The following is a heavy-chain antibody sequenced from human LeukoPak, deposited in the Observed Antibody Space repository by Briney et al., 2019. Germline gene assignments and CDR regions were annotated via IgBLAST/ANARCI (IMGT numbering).Heavy chain of an antibody. CDR2: IYHSGST. CDR3: AREAQFTSGWYS. V-gene: IGHV4-30-2*01. J-gene: IGHJ4*02. CDR1: GGSISSGGYY. D-gene: IGHD6-19*01. Sequence: SQTLSLTCTVSGGSISSGGYYWSWIRQPPGKGLEWIGYIYHSGSTYYNPSLKSRVTISIDTSKNQFSLKLTSVTAADTAVYYCAREAQFTSGWYSWGQGTLVTVSS.